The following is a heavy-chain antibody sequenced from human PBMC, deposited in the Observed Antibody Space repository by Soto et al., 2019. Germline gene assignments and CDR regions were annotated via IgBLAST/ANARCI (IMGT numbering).Heavy chain of an antibody. CDR1: GGSISSSSYY. CDR3: ARQIRQDIVLMVYAIPQPDAFDI. Sequence: TLSLTCTVSGGSISSSSYYWGWIRQPPGKGLEWIGSIYYSRSTYYNPSLKSRVTISVDTSKNQFSLKLSSVTAADTAVYYCARQIRQDIVLMVYAIPQPDAFDIWGQGTMVTVSS. J-gene: IGHJ3*02. CDR2: IYYSRST. D-gene: IGHD2-8*01. V-gene: IGHV4-39*01.